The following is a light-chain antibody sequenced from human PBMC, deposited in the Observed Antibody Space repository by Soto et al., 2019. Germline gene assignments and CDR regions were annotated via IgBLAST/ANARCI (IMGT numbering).Light chain of an antibody. J-gene: IGLJ1*01. Sequence: QSVLTQPPSVSGAPGQRVTISCTGSSSNIGAGSYVHWYQQLPGTAPKLLIRDNNNRPSGVPDRFSASKSGTSASLAITGLQPEDEADYFCQSFDSSLKSYVFGTGTKLTVL. CDR3: QSFDSSLKSYV. CDR2: DNN. V-gene: IGLV1-40*01. CDR1: SSNIGAGSY.